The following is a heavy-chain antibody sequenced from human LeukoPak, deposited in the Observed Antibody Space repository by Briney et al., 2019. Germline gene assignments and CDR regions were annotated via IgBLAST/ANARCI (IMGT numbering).Heavy chain of an antibody. CDR3: VKGRELLFDY. D-gene: IGHD1-26*01. CDR1: GFTFSSYA. CDR2: ISSNGGST. J-gene: IGHJ4*02. V-gene: IGHV3-64D*06. Sequence: PGGSLRLSCSASGFTFSSYAMHWVRQAPGKGLEYASAISSNGGSTYYADSVKGRFTISRDNSKNTLYLQMSSLRAEDTAVYYCVKGRELLFDYWGQGTLVTVSS.